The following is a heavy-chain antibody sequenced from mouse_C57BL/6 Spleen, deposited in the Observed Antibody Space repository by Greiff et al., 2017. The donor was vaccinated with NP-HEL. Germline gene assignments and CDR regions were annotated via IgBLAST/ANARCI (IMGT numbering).Heavy chain of an antibody. J-gene: IGHJ2*01. V-gene: IGHV1-69*01. Sequence: LQQPLSALFLPFASVKLSCKASGYTFTSYWMHWVKQRPGQGLEWIGEIDPSDSYTNYNQKFKGKSTLTVDKSSSTAYMQLSSLTSEDSAVXYCAGGGKGSYFDYWGKAPTLTVSS. CDR3: AGGGKGSYFDY. CDR2: IDPSDSYT. CDR1: GYTFTSYW. D-gene: IGHD2-1*01.